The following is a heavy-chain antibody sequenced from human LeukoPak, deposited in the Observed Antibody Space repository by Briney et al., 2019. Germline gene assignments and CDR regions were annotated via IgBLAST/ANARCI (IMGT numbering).Heavy chain of an antibody. V-gene: IGHV3-11*01. CDR1: GFIFSDYY. D-gene: IGHD6-13*01. J-gene: IGHJ3*02. Sequence: PGGSLRLSCAASGFIFSDYYMSWIRQAPGKGLEWVSYITTSGTTIYYADSVKGRFTVSRDNAKNSLYLQKNSLRDEDTAVYYCARDQSSAAAGTFDAFDIWGQGTMVTVSS. CDR2: ITTSGTTI. CDR3: ARDQSSAAAGTFDAFDI.